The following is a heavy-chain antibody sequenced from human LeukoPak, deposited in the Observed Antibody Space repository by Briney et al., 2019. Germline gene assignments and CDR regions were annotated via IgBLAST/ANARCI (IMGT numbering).Heavy chain of an antibody. CDR2: IYSSGGT. J-gene: IGHJ4*02. V-gene: IGHV4-4*07. CDR3: ARDHSSGFDY. CDR1: GGSISSYY. Sequence: SETLSLTCTVSGGSISSYYWSWIRQPAGKGLEWIGRIYSSGGTGYNPSLKSRVTISVDTSKNQFSLKLSSVTAADTAVYYCARDHSSGFDYWGQGTLVTVSS. D-gene: IGHD3-22*01.